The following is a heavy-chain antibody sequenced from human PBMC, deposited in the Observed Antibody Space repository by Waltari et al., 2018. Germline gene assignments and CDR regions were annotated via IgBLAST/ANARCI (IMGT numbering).Heavy chain of an antibody. J-gene: IGHJ4*02. Sequence: QVQLQQWGAGLLKPSETLSLTCAVYGGSFSGYYWSWIRQPPGKGLEWIGEINHSGSTNYNPSLKSRVTISVDTSKNQFSLKLSSVTAADTAVYYCARGYYDYVWGSYRSQHQNYFDYWGQGTLVTVSS. D-gene: IGHD3-16*02. CDR1: GGSFSGYY. CDR3: ARGYYDYVWGSYRSQHQNYFDY. CDR2: INHSGST. V-gene: IGHV4-34*01.